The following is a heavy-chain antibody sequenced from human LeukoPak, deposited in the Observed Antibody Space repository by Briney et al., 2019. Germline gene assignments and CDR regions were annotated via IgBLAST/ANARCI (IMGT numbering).Heavy chain of an antibody. CDR1: GYTFTSYG. J-gene: IGHJ4*02. CDR2: ISAYNGNT. CDR3: AREEGARIQLWLRPKFYY. D-gene: IGHD5-18*01. V-gene: IGHV1-18*01. Sequence: ASVKVSCKASGYTFTSYGISWVRQAPGQGLEWMGWISAYNGNTNYAQKFQGRVTMTRDTSTSTVYMELSSLRSEDTAVYYCAREEGARIQLWLRPKFYYWGQGTLVTVSS.